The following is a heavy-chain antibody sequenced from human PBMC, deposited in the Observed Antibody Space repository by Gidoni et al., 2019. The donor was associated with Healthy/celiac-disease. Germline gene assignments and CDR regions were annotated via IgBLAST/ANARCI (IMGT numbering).Heavy chain of an antibody. J-gene: IGHJ4*02. V-gene: IGHV3-30*04. CDR2: ISYDGSNK. CDR1: GFTFSSYA. Sequence: QVQLVESGGGVVQPGRSLRLSCAASGFTFSSYAMHWVRQAPGKGLEWVAVISYDGSNKYYADSVKGRFTISRDNSKNTLYLQMNSLRAEDTAVYYCAREFDSSGYLDYWGQGTLVTVSS. CDR3: AREFDSSGYLDY. D-gene: IGHD3-22*01.